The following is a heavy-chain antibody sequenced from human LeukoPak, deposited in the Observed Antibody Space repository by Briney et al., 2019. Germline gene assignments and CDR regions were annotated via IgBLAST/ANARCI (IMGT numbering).Heavy chain of an antibody. CDR2: IYDSGST. CDR1: GASIRSGDYY. V-gene: IGHV4-30-4*01. Sequence: SQTLSLTCTVSGASIRSGDYYWSWIRQPPGKGLEWIGYIYDSGSTYYNPPLKSRITISVDTSENRFSLKLSSVTATDTAVYYCARDCSGGSCYGAFDIWGQGTMVTVSS. CDR3: ARDCSGGSCYGAFDI. J-gene: IGHJ3*02. D-gene: IGHD2-15*01.